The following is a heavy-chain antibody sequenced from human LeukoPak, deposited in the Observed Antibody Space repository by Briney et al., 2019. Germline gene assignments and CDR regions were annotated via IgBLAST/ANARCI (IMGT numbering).Heavy chain of an antibody. V-gene: IGHV3-21*01. CDR2: ISSSSSYI. CDR1: GFTFSSYS. D-gene: IGHD2-15*01. CDR3: ARDLRGLAVVLSYFDY. J-gene: IGHJ4*02. Sequence: GGSLRLSCAASGFTFSSYSMNWVRQAPGKGLEWVSSISSSSSYIYYADSVKGRFTISRDNAKNSLYLQMNSLRAEDTAVYYCARDLRGLAVVLSYFDYWGQGTLVTVSS.